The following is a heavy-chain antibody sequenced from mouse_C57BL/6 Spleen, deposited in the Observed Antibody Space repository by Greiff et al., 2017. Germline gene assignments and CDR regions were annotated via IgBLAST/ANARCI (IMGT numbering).Heavy chain of an antibody. Sequence: VQLQQSGPELVKPGASVKIPCKASGYTFTDYNMDWVKQSHGKSLEWIGDINPNNGGTIYNQKFKGKDTFTVDKSSSTAYMELRSLTSEDTAVYYCARPPTGTYWYFGVWGTGTTVPVSS. V-gene: IGHV1-18*01. CDR1: GYTFTDYN. J-gene: IGHJ1*03. CDR2: INPNNGGT. CDR3: ARPPTGTYWYFGV. D-gene: IGHD4-1*01.